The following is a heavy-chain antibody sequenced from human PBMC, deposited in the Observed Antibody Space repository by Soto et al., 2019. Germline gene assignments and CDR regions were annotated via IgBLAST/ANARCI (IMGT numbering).Heavy chain of an antibody. J-gene: IGHJ4*02. D-gene: IGHD3-10*02. Sequence: GASVKVSCKASGYTFTGYYMHWVRQAPGQGLEWMGWINPNSGGTNYAQKFQGWVTMTRDTSISTAYMELSRLRSDDTAVYYCAGDMSGSSPNFDYWGQGTLVTVSS. CDR3: AGDMSGSSPNFDY. CDR2: INPNSGGT. CDR1: GYTFTGYY. V-gene: IGHV1-2*04.